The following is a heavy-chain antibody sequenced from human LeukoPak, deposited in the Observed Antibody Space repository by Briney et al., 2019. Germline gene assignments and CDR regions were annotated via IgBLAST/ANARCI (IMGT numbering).Heavy chain of an antibody. CDR1: GYTFTSYG. CDR2: ISAYNGNT. Sequence: ASVKVSCKASGYTFTSYGISWVRRSPGQELEGLGWISAYNGNTNYAQKLQGRVTMTTDTSTSTAYMELRSLRSDDTAVYYCARGGYGDYGDAFDIWGQGTMVTVSS. D-gene: IGHD4-17*01. J-gene: IGHJ3*02. CDR3: ARGGYGDYGDAFDI. V-gene: IGHV1-18*01.